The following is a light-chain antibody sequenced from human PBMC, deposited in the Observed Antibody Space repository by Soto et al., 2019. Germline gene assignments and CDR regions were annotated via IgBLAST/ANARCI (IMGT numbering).Light chain of an antibody. V-gene: IGLV2-14*01. Sequence: QSVLTQPASVSGSPGQAITLSRTGTSSYIGAYNYVSWYQQHPGKAPKLMIYDVSNRPSGLSNRFTGSKSGNTASLTISGLQAEDEADYYCSSYTSSATYVFGTGTKVTVL. J-gene: IGLJ1*01. CDR1: SSYIGAYNY. CDR3: SSYTSSATYV. CDR2: DVS.